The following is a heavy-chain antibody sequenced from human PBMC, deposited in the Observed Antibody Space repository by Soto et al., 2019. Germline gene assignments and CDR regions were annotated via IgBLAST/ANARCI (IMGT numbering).Heavy chain of an antibody. CDR2: VNPSGGST. CDR1: GYTFTAYS. V-gene: IGHV1-46*01. Sequence: QVQLVQSGAEVKKPGASVKVSCKASGYTFTAYSLHWVRQAPGQGLEWMGVVNPSGGSTNYAQKFQGRITMSRNTSTSTVYLDLSSVPAEDTAVYYCAREGSCSDGICYSEYFQRWGQGTLVTLSS. J-gene: IGHJ1*01. D-gene: IGHD2-15*01. CDR3: AREGSCSDGICYSEYFQR.